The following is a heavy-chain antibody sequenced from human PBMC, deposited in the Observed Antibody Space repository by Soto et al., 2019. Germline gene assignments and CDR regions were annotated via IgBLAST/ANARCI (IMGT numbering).Heavy chain of an antibody. CDR3: AHNVLLWFGELWLDY. Sequence: QITLKESGPTLVKPTQTLTLTCTFSGFSLSTSGVGVGWIRQPPGKALEWLALIYWNDDKRYSPSLKSRLTITKDTSKNQVVLTMTNMDPVDTATYYCAHNVLLWFGELWLDYWGQGTLVTVSS. CDR2: IYWNDDK. D-gene: IGHD3-10*01. V-gene: IGHV2-5*01. J-gene: IGHJ4*02. CDR1: GFSLSTSGVG.